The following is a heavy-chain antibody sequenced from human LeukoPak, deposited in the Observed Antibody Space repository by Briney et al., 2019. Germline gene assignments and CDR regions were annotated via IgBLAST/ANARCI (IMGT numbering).Heavy chain of an antibody. V-gene: IGHV3-30*02. CDR2: IRYDGSNK. Sequence: PGGSLRLSCAASGFTFSSYGMHWVRQAPGKGLEWVAFIRYDGSNKYYADSVKGRFTISRDNSKNTLYLQMNSLIAEDTAVYYCAKDGVYCSSTSCDEDYWGQGTLVTVSS. J-gene: IGHJ4*02. D-gene: IGHD2-2*01. CDR1: GFTFSSYG. CDR3: AKDGVYCSSTSCDEDY.